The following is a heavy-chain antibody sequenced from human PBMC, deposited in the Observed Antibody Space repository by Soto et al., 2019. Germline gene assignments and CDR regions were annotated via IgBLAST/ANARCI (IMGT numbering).Heavy chain of an antibody. Sequence: QVQLQESGPGLVKPSETLSLTCSVSGGYISGAYWSWIRQSPGKGLEWLGYVYYTGSTNYSPSLRSRVSISVDTSKNEFSLRMSSVTAADTAGYFCARSVAVPGAHIDYWGQGTQVTVSS. CDR2: VYYTGST. CDR1: GGYISGAY. D-gene: IGHD6-19*01. J-gene: IGHJ4*02. CDR3: ARSVAVPGAHIDY. V-gene: IGHV4-59*01.